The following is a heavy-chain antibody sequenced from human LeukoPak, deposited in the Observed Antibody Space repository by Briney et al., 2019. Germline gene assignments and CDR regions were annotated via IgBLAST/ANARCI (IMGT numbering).Heavy chain of an antibody. CDR1: GGSISSYY. D-gene: IGHD5-18*01. J-gene: IGHJ5*02. CDR3: ARGHSYLPYNWFDP. V-gene: IGHV4-59*08. CDR2: IYYSGST. Sequence: KSSETLSLTCTVSGGSISSYYWSWIRQPPGKGLEWIGYIYYSGSTNYNPSLKSRVTISVDTSKNQFSLKLSSVTAADTAVYYCARGHSYLPYNWFDPRGQGTLVTVSS.